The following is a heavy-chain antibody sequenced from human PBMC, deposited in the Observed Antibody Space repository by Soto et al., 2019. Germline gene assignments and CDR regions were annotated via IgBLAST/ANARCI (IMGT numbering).Heavy chain of an antibody. D-gene: IGHD3-3*01. V-gene: IGHV3-30*18. Sequence: EGSLRLSCAASGFTFSSYGMHWVRQAPGKGLEWVAVISYDGSNKYYADSVKGRFTISRDNSKNTLYLQMNSLRAEDTAVYYCAKEDFWSGYPLDYWGQGTLVTVSS. CDR1: GFTFSSYG. CDR3: AKEDFWSGYPLDY. J-gene: IGHJ4*02. CDR2: ISYDGSNK.